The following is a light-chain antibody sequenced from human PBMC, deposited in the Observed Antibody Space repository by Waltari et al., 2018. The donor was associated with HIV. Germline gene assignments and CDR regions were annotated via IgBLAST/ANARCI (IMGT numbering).Light chain of an antibody. CDR1: SSDVGGYNY. V-gene: IGLV2-14*01. CDR3: SSYASTSTLV. CDR2: EVI. Sequence: QSALTQPASVSGSPGQSITISCTGTSSDVGGYNYVSWYPQHPGKAPKLMIYEVINRPSGVSHRFSGSKSANTASLTISGLQAEDEADYYCSSYASTSTLVFGGGTKVTVL. J-gene: IGLJ3*02.